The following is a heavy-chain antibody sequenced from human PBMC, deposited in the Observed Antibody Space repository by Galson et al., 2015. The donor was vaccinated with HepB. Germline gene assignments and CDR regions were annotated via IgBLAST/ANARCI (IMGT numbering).Heavy chain of an antibody. D-gene: IGHD3-10*01. Sequence: SLRLSCAASGFTFSDYYMSWIRQAPGKGLEWVSYISSSSSYTNYADSVKGRFTISRDNAKNSLYLQMNSLRAEDTAVYYCARDEVDGSGSYPYGMDVWGKGTTVTVSS. CDR1: GFTFSDYY. J-gene: IGHJ6*04. V-gene: IGHV3-11*06. CDR3: ARDEVDGSGSYPYGMDV. CDR2: ISSSSSYT.